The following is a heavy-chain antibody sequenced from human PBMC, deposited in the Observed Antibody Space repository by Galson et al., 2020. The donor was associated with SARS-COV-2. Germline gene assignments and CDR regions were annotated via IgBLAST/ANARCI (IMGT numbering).Heavy chain of an antibody. D-gene: IGHD5-18*01. CDR3: ARGGTAMVTWYFDY. CDR2: ISSSSSYT. Sequence: LSLTCAASGFTFSDYYMSWIRQAPGKGLEWVSYISSSSSYTNYADSVKGRFTISRDNAKNSLYLQMNSLRAEDTAVYYCARGGTAMVTWYFDYWGQGTLVTVSS. V-gene: IGHV3-11*06. J-gene: IGHJ4*02. CDR1: GFTFSDYY.